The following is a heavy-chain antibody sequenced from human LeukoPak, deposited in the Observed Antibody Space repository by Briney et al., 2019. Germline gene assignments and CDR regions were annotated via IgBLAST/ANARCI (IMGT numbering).Heavy chain of an antibody. CDR2: IYYSGST. Sequence: PSQTLSLTCTVSGGSISSGDYYWSWIRQPPGKGLEWIGYIYYSGSTYYNPSLKSRVTISVDTSKNQFSLKLSSVTAADTAVYYCARLRYFDPYNWFDPLGQGTLVTVSS. V-gene: IGHV4-30-4*08. CDR3: ARLRYFDPYNWFDP. D-gene: IGHD3-9*01. J-gene: IGHJ5*02. CDR1: GGSISSGDYY.